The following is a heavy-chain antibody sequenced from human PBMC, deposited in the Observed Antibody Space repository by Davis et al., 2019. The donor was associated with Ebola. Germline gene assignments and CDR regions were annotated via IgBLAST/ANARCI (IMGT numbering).Heavy chain of an antibody. D-gene: IGHD4-17*01. V-gene: IGHV3-74*01. CDR2: INSDGSST. Sequence: HTGGSLRLSCAASGSTFSTYWMHWVRQAPRKGLVWVSRINSDGSSTSYADSVKGRFTISRDNAKNTLYLQMNSLKTEDTAVYYCTSTVPDYWGQGTLVTVSS. CDR1: GSTFSTYW. J-gene: IGHJ4*02. CDR3: TSTVPDY.